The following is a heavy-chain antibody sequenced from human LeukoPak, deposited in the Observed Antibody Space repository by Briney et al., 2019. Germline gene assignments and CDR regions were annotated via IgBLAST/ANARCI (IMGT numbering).Heavy chain of an antibody. CDR3: AREWDESIAAALFTEELDY. CDR2: ISSSSSTI. CDR1: GFTFSSYS. Sequence: PAGGSLRLSCAASGFTFSSYSMNWVRQAPGKGLEWVSYISSSSSTIYYADSVKGRFTISRDNAKNSLYLQMNSLRAEDTAVYYCAREWDESIAAALFTEELDYWGQGTLVTVSS. D-gene: IGHD6-13*01. J-gene: IGHJ4*02. V-gene: IGHV3-48*04.